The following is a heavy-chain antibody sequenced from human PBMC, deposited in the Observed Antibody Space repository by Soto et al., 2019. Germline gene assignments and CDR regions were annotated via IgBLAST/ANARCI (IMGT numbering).Heavy chain of an antibody. CDR1: GGTFSSYA. V-gene: IGHV1-69*01. CDR3: ARGSRGGSYLARYYYGMDV. Sequence: QVQLVQSGAEVKKPGSSVKVSCKASGGTFSSYAISWVRQAPGQGLEWMGGIIPIFGTANYAQKFQGRVTITADESTSTAYMELSSLRSEDTAVYYCARGSRGGSYLARYYYGMDVWGQGTTVTVSS. CDR2: IIPIFGTA. J-gene: IGHJ6*02. D-gene: IGHD1-26*01.